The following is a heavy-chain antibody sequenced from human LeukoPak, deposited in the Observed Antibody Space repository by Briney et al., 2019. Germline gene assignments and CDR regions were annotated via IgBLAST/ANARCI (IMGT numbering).Heavy chain of an antibody. CDR3: AKGHSAYGTGFDF. D-gene: IGHD5-12*01. Sequence: GGSLRLSCAASGITFSTFAMTWVRQAPGRGREGGSVISGGGDRTYNAESVKGRFTISRDNSKTPLYLQMNSLRAEETAVYYCAKGHSAYGTGFDFWGQGTLVTVSS. CDR2: ISGGGDRT. V-gene: IGHV3-23*01. CDR1: GITFSTFA. J-gene: IGHJ4*02.